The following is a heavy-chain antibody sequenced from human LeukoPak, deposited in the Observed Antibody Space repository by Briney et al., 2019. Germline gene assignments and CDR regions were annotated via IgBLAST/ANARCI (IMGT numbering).Heavy chain of an antibody. J-gene: IGHJ4*02. CDR2: LKSKTDGGTT. V-gene: IGHV3-15*01. CDR1: GFTFSNAW. CDR3: TTDPWGGSYYFDY. Sequence: NPGGTLRLSCAASGFTFSNAWMSWVRQAPGKGPEWVGRLKSKTDGGTTDYAAPVKGRFTISSDDSRNTLYLQMNSLKTEDTAVYYCTTDPWGGSYYFDYWGQGTLVTVSS. D-gene: IGHD1-26*01.